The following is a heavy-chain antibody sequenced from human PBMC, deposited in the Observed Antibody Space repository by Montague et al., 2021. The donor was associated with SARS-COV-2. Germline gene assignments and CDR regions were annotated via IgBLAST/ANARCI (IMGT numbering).Heavy chain of an antibody. D-gene: IGHD6-13*01. Sequence: SETLSLTCSVSGASMNSYYWTWVHQPPGKGLQWIGYTYYSGSTSXDPSLQSRLTMTVDSSKNQFTLNLSSATAADTAVYYCARFFSSWTDWGQGTLVTVSS. CDR3: ARFFSSWTD. CDR1: GASMNSYY. V-gene: IGHV4-59*12. CDR2: TYYSGST. J-gene: IGHJ4*02.